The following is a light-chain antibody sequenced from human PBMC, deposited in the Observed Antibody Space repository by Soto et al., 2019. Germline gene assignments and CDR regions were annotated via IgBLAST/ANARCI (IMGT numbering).Light chain of an antibody. Sequence: DIQMTQSPSTLSGSVGDRVTITCRASQTISSWLAWYQQKPGKAPNLLIYKASTLKSGVPSRFSGSGSGTDFTLTIRRLEPEDFAVYYCQQYGSSRTVGQGTKLEIK. CDR1: QTISSW. CDR3: QQYGSSRT. CDR2: KAS. V-gene: IGKV1-5*03. J-gene: IGKJ1*01.